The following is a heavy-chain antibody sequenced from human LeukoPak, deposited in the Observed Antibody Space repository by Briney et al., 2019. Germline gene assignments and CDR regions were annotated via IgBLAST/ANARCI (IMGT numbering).Heavy chain of an antibody. CDR3: ARNYSRSPGGLKYFDY. V-gene: IGHV4-38-2*01. D-gene: IGHD6-6*01. J-gene: IGHJ4*02. CDR2: IYHSGSRYESGST. CDR1: GSSICVGYY. Sequence: SETLSLTCAVSGSSICVGYYWAWIRQPPGKGLEWIGSIYHSGSRYESGSTYYNPSLKSRVTISADTSKNQFSLKLKFVTAADTAVYYCARNYSRSPGGLKYFDYWGQGSLVTVSS.